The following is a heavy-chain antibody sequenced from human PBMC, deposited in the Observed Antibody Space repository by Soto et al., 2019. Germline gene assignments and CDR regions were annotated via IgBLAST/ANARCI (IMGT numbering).Heavy chain of an antibody. Sequence: ASVKVSCKASGYTFTGYYMHWVRQAPGQGLEWMGWINPNSGGTNYAQKFQGRVTMTRDTSISTAYMELSRLRSDDTAVYYCARGLVRGYSGYPKGYWGQGTLVTVSS. CDR3: ARGLVRGYSGYPKGY. J-gene: IGHJ4*02. D-gene: IGHD5-12*01. V-gene: IGHV1-2*02. CDR2: INPNSGGT. CDR1: GYTFTGYY.